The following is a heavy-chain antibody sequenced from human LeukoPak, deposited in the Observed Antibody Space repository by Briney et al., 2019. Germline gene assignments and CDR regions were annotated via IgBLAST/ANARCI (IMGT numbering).Heavy chain of an antibody. V-gene: IGHV5-51*01. Sequence: GESLKISCKGSGYSSTSYWIGWVRQMPGKGLEWTGIIYPGDSDTRYSPSFQGQVTISADKSISTAYLQWSSLKASDTAMYYCARRDAYYYYGMDVWGQGTTVTVSS. CDR3: ARRDAYYYYGMDV. CDR2: IYPGDSDT. CDR1: GYSSTSYW. J-gene: IGHJ6*02.